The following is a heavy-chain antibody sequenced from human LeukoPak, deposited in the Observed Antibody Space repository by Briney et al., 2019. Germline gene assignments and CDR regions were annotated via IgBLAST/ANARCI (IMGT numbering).Heavy chain of an antibody. CDR2: LIPDLGSA. Sequence: SVKVSCKASGGTFSIYGFSWVRQAPGQGLEWVGRLIPDLGSANYAQKFQGRVTITADKFTTTAYMELSSLRSEDTAVYYCARVASVDGDVDYWGQGTPVTVSS. CDR1: GGTFSIYG. CDR3: ARVASVDGDVDY. D-gene: IGHD4-17*01. J-gene: IGHJ4*02. V-gene: IGHV1-69*04.